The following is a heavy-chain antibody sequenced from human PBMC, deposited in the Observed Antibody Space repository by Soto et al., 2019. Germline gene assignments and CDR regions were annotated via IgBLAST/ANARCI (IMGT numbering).Heavy chain of an antibody. CDR2: ITGSGETI. CDR3: ARDRDFAFDY. V-gene: IGHV3-48*01. CDR1: GFTFSSYS. J-gene: IGHJ4*02. Sequence: EVQLVESGGGLIQPGGSLTLSCAASGFTFSSYSMNWVRQAPGKGLEWVSYITGSGETIYYADSVKGRFTISRDNAKNSLYVQMNSLRAEDTAVYYCARDRDFAFDYWCQGILVTVSS.